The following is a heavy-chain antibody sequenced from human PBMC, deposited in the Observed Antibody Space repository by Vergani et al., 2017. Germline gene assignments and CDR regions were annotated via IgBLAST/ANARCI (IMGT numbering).Heavy chain of an antibody. D-gene: IGHD5-12*01. Sequence: EVQLLESGGGLLQPGGSLRLSCEASGITFWKFGMHWVRQGPGKGLEWVSGISWNSGAVDYADSVRGRFTISRDNAKNSLFLEMNSLRFEDTAVYFCTKGSVYYHDSAGHGYDPYTGFDLWGQGTLVTVSS. CDR3: TKGSVYYHDSAGHGYDPYTGFDL. CDR2: ISWNSGAV. J-gene: IGHJ3*01. V-gene: IGHV3-9*01. CDR1: GITFWKFG.